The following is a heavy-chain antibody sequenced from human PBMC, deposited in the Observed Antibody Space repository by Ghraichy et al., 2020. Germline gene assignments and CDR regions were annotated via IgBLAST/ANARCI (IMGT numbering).Heavy chain of an antibody. Sequence: ESLNISCTVSGGSIRSFYWSWIRQPAGKGLEWIGRIHASGSTNYNPSLKSRINLSLDTSKNQFSLRVSSVTAADTAVYYCATTYFDFWSGPSIDSWGQGTLVIVSS. CDR3: ATTYFDFWSGPSIDS. V-gene: IGHV4-4*07. D-gene: IGHD3-3*01. CDR2: IHASGST. J-gene: IGHJ4*02. CDR1: GGSIRSFY.